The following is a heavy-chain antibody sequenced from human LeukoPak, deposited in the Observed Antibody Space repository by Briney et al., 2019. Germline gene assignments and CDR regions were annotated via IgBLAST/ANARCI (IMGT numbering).Heavy chain of an antibody. D-gene: IGHD2-21*01. CDR1: GGSISSYY. J-gene: IGHJ4*02. CDR2: IYHSGST. Sequence: PSETLSLTCTVSGGSISSYYWSWIRQPPGKGLEWIGSIYHSGSTYYNPSLKSRVTISVDTSKNQFSLKLSSVTAADTAVYYCARVWGLINWGQGTLVTVSS. V-gene: IGHV4-38-2*02. CDR3: ARVWGLIN.